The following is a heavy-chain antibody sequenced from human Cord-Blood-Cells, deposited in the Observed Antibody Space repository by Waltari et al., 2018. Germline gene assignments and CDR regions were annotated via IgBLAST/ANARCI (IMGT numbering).Heavy chain of an antibody. V-gene: IGHV4-34*01. D-gene: IGHD3-3*01. CDR2: INHSGST. J-gene: IGHJ4*02. Sequence: QVQLQQWGAGLLKPSETLSLTCAVYGGSFSGHYWRWLRQPPGNGLEWIGEINHSGSTNYNPSLKSRVTISVDTSKNQFSLKLSSVTAADTAVYYCARAGADFWSGYYDYWGQGTLVTVSS. CDR3: ARAGADFWSGYYDY. CDR1: GGSFSGHY.